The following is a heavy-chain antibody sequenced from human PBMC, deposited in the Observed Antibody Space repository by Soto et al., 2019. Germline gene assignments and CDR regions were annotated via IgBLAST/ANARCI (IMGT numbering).Heavy chain of an antibody. J-gene: IGHJ4*02. D-gene: IGHD2-2*01. V-gene: IGHV1-3*01. CDR3: AKSATVPAARAY. CDR1: GYTFTSYA. Sequence: QVQLVQSGAEVKKPGASVKVSCKASGYTFTSYAMHWVRQAPGQRLEWMGWINAGNGNTKYSQKFQGRVTITRDTSASTAYMELSSLSSEDTAVYYCAKSATVPAARAYWGQGTLVTVSS. CDR2: INAGNGNT.